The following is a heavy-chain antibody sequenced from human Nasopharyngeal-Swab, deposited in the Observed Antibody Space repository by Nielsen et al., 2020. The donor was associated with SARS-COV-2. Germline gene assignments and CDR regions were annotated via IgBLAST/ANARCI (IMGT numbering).Heavy chain of an antibody. CDR2: INHSGST. J-gene: IGHJ5*02. Sequence: SETLSLTCAVYGGSFSGYYWSCIRQSPGKGLEWIGEINHSGSTNYNPSLKSRVTISADTSKNQLSLKLSSVTAADTAVYYCARGRLRYFDWLPRGGYWFDPWGQGTLVTVSS. CDR3: ARGRLRYFDWLPRGGYWFDP. CDR1: GGSFSGYY. D-gene: IGHD3-9*01. V-gene: IGHV4-34*01.